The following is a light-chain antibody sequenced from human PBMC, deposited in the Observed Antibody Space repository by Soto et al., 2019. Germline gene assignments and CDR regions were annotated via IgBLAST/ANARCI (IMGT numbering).Light chain of an antibody. CDR3: QQYNSYS. Sequence: DIQMTQSPSSLSASVGDRVTITCQASQGISNYLAWYQQKPGKVPKLLIYAASTLQSGVPSRFNGSGSGTEFTLTISSLQPDDFATYYCQQYNSYSFGQGTKVDIK. J-gene: IGKJ1*01. V-gene: IGKV1-27*01. CDR2: AAS. CDR1: QGISNY.